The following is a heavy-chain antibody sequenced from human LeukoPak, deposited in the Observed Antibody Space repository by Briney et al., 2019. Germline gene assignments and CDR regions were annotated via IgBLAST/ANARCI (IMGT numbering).Heavy chain of an antibody. CDR1: EFTFSNYG. CDR2: ISGGGGGT. Sequence: PGGSLRLSCAASEFTFSNYGMSWVSQAPGKGKGLEWVSGISGGGGGTYYADSVKGRFTISRDDSKNRLYLQMNSLRAEDTAVYYCAKGRYTSGRNFDHWGQGTLVTVSS. CDR3: AKGRYTSGRNFDH. D-gene: IGHD6-19*01. V-gene: IGHV3-23*01. J-gene: IGHJ4*02.